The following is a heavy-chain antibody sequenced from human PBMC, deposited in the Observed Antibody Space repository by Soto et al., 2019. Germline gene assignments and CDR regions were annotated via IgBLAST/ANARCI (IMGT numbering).Heavy chain of an antibody. D-gene: IGHD1-26*01. CDR3: AQSKVGATSNYFDY. CDR2: ISGSGGIT. Sequence: EVQLLESGGGLVQPGGSLRLSCAASGFTFSSYAMSWVRQAPGKGLEWVSGISGSGGITYYADSVKGRFTISRDNSKNTLYLQLNSLRAEDTAVYYCAQSKVGATSNYFDYWGQGTLVTVSP. J-gene: IGHJ4*02. V-gene: IGHV3-23*01. CDR1: GFTFSSYA.